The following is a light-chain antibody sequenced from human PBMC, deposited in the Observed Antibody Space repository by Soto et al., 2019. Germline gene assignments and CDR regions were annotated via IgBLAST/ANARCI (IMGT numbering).Light chain of an antibody. J-gene: IGKJ4*01. Sequence: EIVLTQSPGTLSLSPGERATLSCRASQSVSSSYLAWYQQKPGQAPRLLIYGASSRATGIPDRFSGSGSGTALPLTIRILEPEDFAVYFCKQYGSSPLTFGGGTKVEIK. CDR3: KQYGSSPLT. V-gene: IGKV3-20*01. CDR2: GAS. CDR1: QSVSSSY.